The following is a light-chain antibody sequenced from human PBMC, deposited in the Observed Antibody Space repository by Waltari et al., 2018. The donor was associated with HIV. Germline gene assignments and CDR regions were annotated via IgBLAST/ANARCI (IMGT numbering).Light chain of an antibody. V-gene: IGLV1-47*01. CDR1: SFNIGRNF. CDR2: RDN. J-gene: IGLJ2*01. Sequence: QSVLTQPPSASGTPGQRVTISCSGSSFNIGRNFVSWYQQLPGTAPKVLIFRDNQRPSVVPDRFSGSKSGTSASLAINGLQSDDEADYYCATWDDTPTGHVLFGGGTKVTVL. CDR3: ATWDDTPTGHVL.